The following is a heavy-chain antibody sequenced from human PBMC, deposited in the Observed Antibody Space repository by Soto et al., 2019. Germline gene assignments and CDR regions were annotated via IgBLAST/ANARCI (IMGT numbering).Heavy chain of an antibody. CDR3: AKSRYSDSSGDFDDY. CDR2: IGGSGRTT. D-gene: IGHD3-22*01. J-gene: IGHJ4*02. Sequence: EVQLLESGGGLVQPGGSLSLSCAASAFTFNNYAMSWVRQAPGKGLEWVSGIGGSGRTTYYADSVKGRFTISRDNSNNTLFLQMNSLRAAETAVYYCAKSRYSDSSGDFDDYWGQGTLVTVSS. CDR1: AFTFNNYA. V-gene: IGHV3-23*01.